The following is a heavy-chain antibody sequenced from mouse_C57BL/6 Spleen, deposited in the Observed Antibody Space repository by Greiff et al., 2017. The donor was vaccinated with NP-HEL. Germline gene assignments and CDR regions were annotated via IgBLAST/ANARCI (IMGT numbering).Heavy chain of an antibody. D-gene: IGHD4-1*01. Sequence: QVQLQQSGPELVKPGASVKISCKASGYAFSSSWMNWVKQRPGKGLEWIGRISPGDGDTNYNGKFKGQATLTAYKSSSTAYMQLSSLTSEDSAVYFCARGTGTRGYWGQGTTLTASS. CDR1: GYAFSSSW. J-gene: IGHJ2*01. CDR2: ISPGDGDT. V-gene: IGHV1-82*01. CDR3: ARGTGTRGY.